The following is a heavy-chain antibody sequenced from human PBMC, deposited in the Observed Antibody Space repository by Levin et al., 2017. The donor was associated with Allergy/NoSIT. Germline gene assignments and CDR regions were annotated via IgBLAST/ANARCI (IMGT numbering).Heavy chain of an antibody. V-gene: IGHV3-74*03. J-gene: IGHJ4*02. CDR1: GLNFRGYW. D-gene: IGHD3-9*01. CDR2: ISTDGSRT. CDR3: ASEYYGVLTGYYHDY. Sequence: PSETLSLTCAASGLNFRGYWMHWVRQAPGEGLVWVSRISTDGSRTMYADSVEGRFTISRDNAKNTLCLDMNSLRVEDTAVYYCASEYYGVLTGYYHDYWGQGTLVTVSS.